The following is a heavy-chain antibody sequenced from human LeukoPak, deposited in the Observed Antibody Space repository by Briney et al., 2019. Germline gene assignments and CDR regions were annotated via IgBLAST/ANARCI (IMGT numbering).Heavy chain of an antibody. J-gene: IGHJ5*02. V-gene: IGHV3-48*01. CDR3: ARDLRLKYYQGFDP. CDR2: ISSSSSTI. D-gene: IGHD2-2*01. CDR1: GFTFSSYS. Sequence: AGGSLRLSCAAPGFTFSSYSMNWVRQAPGKGLEWVSYISSSSSTIYYADSVKGRFTISRDNAKNSLYLQMNSLRAEDTAVYYCARDLRLKYYQGFDPWGQGTLVTVSS.